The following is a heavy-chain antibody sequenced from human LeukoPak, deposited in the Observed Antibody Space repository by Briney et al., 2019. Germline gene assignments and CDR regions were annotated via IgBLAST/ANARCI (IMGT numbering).Heavy chain of an antibody. CDR3: VKDPAEYYYDSSGYRGDFDY. Sequence: GGSLRLSCAASGFTFSTYAMSWVRQAPGEGLEWVSGISNSGDSTYYPDSVKGRFTISRDNSKSTLHLQMSSLRAEDTALYYCVKDPAEYYYDSSGYRGDFDYWGQGTLVTVSS. V-gene: IGHV3-23*01. D-gene: IGHD3-22*01. CDR1: GFTFSTYA. CDR2: ISNSGDST. J-gene: IGHJ4*02.